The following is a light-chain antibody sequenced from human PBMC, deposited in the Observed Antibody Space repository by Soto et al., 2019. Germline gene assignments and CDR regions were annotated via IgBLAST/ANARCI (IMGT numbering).Light chain of an antibody. CDR2: GAS. CDR1: QNINFN. Sequence: DTLMTQSPATLSASPGERVTLSCRASQNINFNLAWYQQKPGQAPRVLIYGASSRASGIPDRFSGSGSGTDFTLTISRLEHDDFAFYYCQQYHNWPPLTFGGGTRVEIK. V-gene: IGKV3D-15*01. J-gene: IGKJ4*01. CDR3: QQYHNWPPLT.